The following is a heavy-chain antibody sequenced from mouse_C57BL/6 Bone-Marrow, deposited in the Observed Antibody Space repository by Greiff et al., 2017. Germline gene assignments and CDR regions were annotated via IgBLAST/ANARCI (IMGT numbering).Heavy chain of an antibody. CDR1: GYTFTDYY. V-gene: IGHV1-26*01. CDR3: ARKEDGSSPWYFDV. CDR2: INPNNGGT. Sequence: EVKLQQSGPELVKPGASVKISCKASGYTFTDYYMNWVKQSHGKSLEWIGDINPNNGGTSYNQKFKGKATLTVDKSSSTAYMELRSLTSEDSAVYYCARKEDGSSPWYFDVWGTGTTVTVSS. J-gene: IGHJ1*03. D-gene: IGHD1-1*01.